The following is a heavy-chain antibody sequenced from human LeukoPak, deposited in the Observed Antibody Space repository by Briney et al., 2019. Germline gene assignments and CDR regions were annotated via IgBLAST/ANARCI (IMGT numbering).Heavy chain of an antibody. V-gene: IGHV3-7*01. Sequence: GGSLRLSCAASGFTFSHYWMTWVRQAPGKGLEWVVNIKQDGSEQYYVDSVKGRFTISRDNAKNSLYLQMNSLRVEDTAVYYCARDRCSSTSCFYDYWGQGTLVTVSS. CDR2: IKQDGSEQ. D-gene: IGHD2-2*01. CDR3: ARDRCSSTSCFYDY. J-gene: IGHJ4*02. CDR1: GFTFSHYW.